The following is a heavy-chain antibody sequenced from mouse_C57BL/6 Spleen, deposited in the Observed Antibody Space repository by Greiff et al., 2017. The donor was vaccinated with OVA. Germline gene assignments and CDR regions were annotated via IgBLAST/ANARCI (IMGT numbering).Heavy chain of an antibody. Sequence: EVKVEESGGGLVQPGGSMKLSCAASGFTFSDAWMDWVRQSPEKGLEWVAEIRNKANNHATSYAVSVKGRFTISRDDSKSSVNLQMNSLRAEDTGINDCTRRILRGYFDGWGTGTTVTVSS. CDR3: TRRILRGYFDG. D-gene: IGHD1-1*01. V-gene: IGHV6-6*01. CDR2: IRNKANNHAT. J-gene: IGHJ1*03. CDR1: GFTFSDAW.